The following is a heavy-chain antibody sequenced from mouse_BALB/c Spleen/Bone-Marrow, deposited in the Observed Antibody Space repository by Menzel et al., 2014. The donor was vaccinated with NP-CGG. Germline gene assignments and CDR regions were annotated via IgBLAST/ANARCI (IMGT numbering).Heavy chain of an antibody. CDR3: ARPDYYGYLNY. CDR1: GLDFSRYW. Sequence: EVMLVESGGGLVLPGGSLRLSCAASGLDFSRYWMSWVRQAPGKGLEWIGEINPDSSTINYTPSLKDKFIISRDNAKNTLYLRLNKVRSEDTALYFCARPDYYGYLNYWGQGTTLTVSS. V-gene: IGHV4-1*02. D-gene: IGHD1-1*01. J-gene: IGHJ2*01. CDR2: INPDSSTI.